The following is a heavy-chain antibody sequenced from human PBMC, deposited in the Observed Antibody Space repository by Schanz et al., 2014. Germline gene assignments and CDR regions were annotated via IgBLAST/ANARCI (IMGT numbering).Heavy chain of an antibody. CDR3: ARADFWTGYASLDYYYGMDV. V-gene: IGHV3-48*02. D-gene: IGHD3-3*01. J-gene: IGHJ6*02. Sequence: EVQLVESGGGLVQPGGSLRLSCAASGFTFSDSWMHWVRQAPGKGLEWLSYTKAGGRDIHYADSVKGRFTISRDEVKHSVYLQMNSLRDDDTAVYYCARADFWTGYASLDYYYGMDVWGQGTTVTVSS. CDR1: GFTFSDSW. CDR2: TKAGGRDI.